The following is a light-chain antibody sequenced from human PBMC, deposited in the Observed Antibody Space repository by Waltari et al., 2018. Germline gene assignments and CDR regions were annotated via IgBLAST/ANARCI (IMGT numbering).Light chain of an antibody. CDR1: QGVSSY. CDR3: QQRSDWPRT. CDR2: SAA. J-gene: IGKJ1*01. Sequence: EIVLTQSPATLSLSPGARATLPCRASQGVSSYLAWYQQRPGQAPRLLIYSAANRATGIPARFSGSGSGTDFTLTISSLEPEDFAVYYCQQRSDWPRTFGQGTKVEIK. V-gene: IGKV3-11*01.